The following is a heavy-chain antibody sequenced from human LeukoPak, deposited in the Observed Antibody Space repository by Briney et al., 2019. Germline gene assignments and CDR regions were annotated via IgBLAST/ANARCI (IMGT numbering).Heavy chain of an antibody. J-gene: IGHJ3*02. Sequence: SETLSLTCTVSGGSISIYYWSWIRQPPGKGLEWIGYTYNSGSTNYNPSLRSRVTISVDTSRNQFSLKLSSVTAADTAVYYCARSRSGYSYEHGAFEIWGQGTVVTVSS. CDR2: TYNSGST. D-gene: IGHD5-18*01. CDR3: ARSRSGYSYEHGAFEI. V-gene: IGHV4-59*01. CDR1: GGSISIYY.